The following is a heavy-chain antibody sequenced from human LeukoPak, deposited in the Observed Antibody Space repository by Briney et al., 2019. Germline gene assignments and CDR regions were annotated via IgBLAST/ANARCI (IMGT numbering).Heavy chain of an antibody. V-gene: IGHV1-69*04. CDR2: IIPILGIA. J-gene: IGHJ4*02. CDR1: GGTFSSYT. Sequence: GASVKVSCKASGGTFSSYTISWVRQAPGQGLEWMGRIIPILGIANYAQKFQGRVTITADKSTSTAYMELSSLRSEDTAVYYCARETYCGGDCYSGFDYWGQGTLVTVSS. D-gene: IGHD2-21*01. CDR3: ARETYCGGDCYSGFDY.